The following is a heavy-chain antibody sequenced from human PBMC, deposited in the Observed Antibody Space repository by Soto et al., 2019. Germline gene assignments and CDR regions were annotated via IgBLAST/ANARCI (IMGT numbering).Heavy chain of an antibody. Sequence: GGSLRLSCAASGFTYSTYTMHWVRQAPGKGLEWVAVISYDGNNKFYADSVKGRFTISRDSTKQTLYLQMSSLRAEDTAVYYCVKGEYYYDSSGYYPFDYWGQGTLVTVSS. V-gene: IGHV3-30-3*01. CDR3: VKGEYYYDSSGYYPFDY. D-gene: IGHD3-22*01. CDR1: GFTYSTYT. CDR2: ISYDGNNK. J-gene: IGHJ4*02.